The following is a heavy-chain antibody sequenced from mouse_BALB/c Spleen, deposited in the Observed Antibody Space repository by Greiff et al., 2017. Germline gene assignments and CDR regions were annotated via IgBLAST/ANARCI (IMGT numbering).Heavy chain of an antibody. CDR2: IDPANGNT. Sequence: VQLQQSGAELVKPGASVKLSCTASGFNIKDTYMHWVKQRPEQGLEWIGRIDPANGNTKYDPKFQGKATITADTSSNTAYLQLSSLTSEDTAVYYCANGSSSYYFDYWGQGTTLTVSS. V-gene: IGHV14-3*02. CDR3: ANGSSSYYFDY. J-gene: IGHJ2*01. CDR1: GFNIKDTY. D-gene: IGHD1-1*01.